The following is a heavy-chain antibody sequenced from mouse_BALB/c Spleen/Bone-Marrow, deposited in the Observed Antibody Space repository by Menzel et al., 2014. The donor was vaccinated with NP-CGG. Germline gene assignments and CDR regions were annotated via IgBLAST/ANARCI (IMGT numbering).Heavy chain of an antibody. Sequence: QVQLQQSGPEVVRPGVSVKLSCKGSGYTFTAYAMHWVKQSHAESLEWIGLISTYSGNTHYNQDFKGKATMTVDKSSSTAYMQLSSLTSEDSAVYYCTIYAFAYWGQGTLVTVSA. CDR2: ISTYSGNT. J-gene: IGHJ3*01. D-gene: IGHD2-12*01. V-gene: IGHV1-67*01. CDR1: GYTFTAYA. CDR3: TIYAFAY.